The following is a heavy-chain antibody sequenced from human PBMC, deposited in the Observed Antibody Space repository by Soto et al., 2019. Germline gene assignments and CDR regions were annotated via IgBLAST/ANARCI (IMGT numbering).Heavy chain of an antibody. V-gene: IGHV3-53*01. CDR1: GFTVSSNY. J-gene: IGHJ6*02. D-gene: IGHD3-22*01. CDR3: ARGTDSSGYYYGMDV. CDR2: IYSGGST. Sequence: GGSLRLSCAASGFTVSSNYMSWVRQAPGKGLEWVSVIYSGGSTYYADSVKGRFTISRDNSKNTLYLQMNSLRAEDTAVYYCARGTDSSGYYYGMDVWGQGTTVTVSS.